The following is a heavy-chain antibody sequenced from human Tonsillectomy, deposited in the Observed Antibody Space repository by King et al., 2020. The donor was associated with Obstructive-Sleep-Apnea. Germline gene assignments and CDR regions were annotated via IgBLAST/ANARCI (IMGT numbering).Heavy chain of an antibody. D-gene: IGHD3-3*01. CDR2: ISSSSSTI. CDR3: ARVGDFWSGSLWVRVPTGGPFDY. Sequence: VQLVESGGGLVQPGGSLRLSCAASGFTFSSYSMNWVRQAPGKGLEWVSYISSSSSTIYYADSVKGRFTISRDNAKNSLYLQMNSLRAEDTAVYYCARVGDFWSGSLWVRVPTGGPFDYWGQGTLVTVSS. CDR1: GFTFSSYS. J-gene: IGHJ4*02. V-gene: IGHV3-48*04.